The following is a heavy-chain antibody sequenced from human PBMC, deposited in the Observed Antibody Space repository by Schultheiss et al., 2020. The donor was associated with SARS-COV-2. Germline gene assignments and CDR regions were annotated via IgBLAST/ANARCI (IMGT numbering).Heavy chain of an antibody. CDR2: ISSSSSTI. D-gene: IGHD2-15*01. CDR1: GFTFSSYS. CDR3: ARDQRCSGGSCFSANFDY. V-gene: IGHV3-48*01. J-gene: IGHJ4*02. Sequence: GESLKISCAASGFTFSSYSMNWVRQAPGKGLEWVSYISSSSSTIYYADYVKGRFTISRDNSKNTLYLQMNSLKPEDTAVYYCARDQRCSGGSCFSANFDYWGQGTLVTVSS.